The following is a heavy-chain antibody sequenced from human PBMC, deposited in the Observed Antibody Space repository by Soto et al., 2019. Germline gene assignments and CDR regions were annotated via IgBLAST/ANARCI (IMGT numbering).Heavy chain of an antibody. Sequence: ASVKVSCKASGYTFTSYYIHWVRQAPGQGLEWMGWISTDNGNTNYAQHLQGRVSMTTDTPTSTAYMDLRSLRSDDTAVYYCARDQGITTFGVYSMYYYGMDVWGQGTTVTVSS. CDR2: ISTDNGNT. V-gene: IGHV1-18*04. D-gene: IGHD3-3*01. J-gene: IGHJ6*02. CDR3: ARDQGITTFGVYSMYYYGMDV. CDR1: GYTFTSYY.